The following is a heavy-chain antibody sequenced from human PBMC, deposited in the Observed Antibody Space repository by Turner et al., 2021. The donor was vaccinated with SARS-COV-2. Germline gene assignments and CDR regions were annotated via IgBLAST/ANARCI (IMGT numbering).Heavy chain of an antibody. CDR3: AKDHVTVAAYFDY. J-gene: IGHJ4*02. CDR2: ISYHGSNK. V-gene: IGHV3-30*18. CDR1: GFTFSTYG. D-gene: IGHD6-19*01. Sequence: QVQLVESGGGVVQYGRSLRLSCVASGFTFSTYGMHWVRQAPGKGLEWVAVISYHGSNKYYADSVKGRFTISRDNSKNTLYLQMNSLRAEDTAVYYCAKDHVTVAAYFDYWGQGTLVTVSS.